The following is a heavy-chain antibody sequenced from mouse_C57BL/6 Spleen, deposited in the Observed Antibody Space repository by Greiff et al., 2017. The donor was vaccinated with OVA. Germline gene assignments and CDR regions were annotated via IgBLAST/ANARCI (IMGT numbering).Heavy chain of an antibody. CDR3: ARGGLLRGHYYAMDY. J-gene: IGHJ4*01. CDR2: IHPNSGST. D-gene: IGHD1-1*01. V-gene: IGHV1-64*01. Sequence: QVQLKQPGAELVKPGASVKLSCKASGYTFTSYWMHWVKQRPGQGLEWIGMIHPNSGSTNYNEKFKSKATLTVDKSSSTAYMQLSSLTSEDSAVYYCARGGLLRGHYYAMDYWGQGTSVTVSS. CDR1: GYTFTSYW.